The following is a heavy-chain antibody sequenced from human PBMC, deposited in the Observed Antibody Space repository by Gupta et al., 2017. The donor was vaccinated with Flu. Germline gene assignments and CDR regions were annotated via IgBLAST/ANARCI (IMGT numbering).Heavy chain of an antibody. CDR3: ARGPNFDV. J-gene: IGHJ3*01. V-gene: IGHV3-66*02. Sequence: EVQLVESGGGLVQPGGSLRLSCAISGFPVGGNYMSWVRQAPGRGLECVSVLYTGGNTLYADSVKGRFTISRDNSKNTLSLQMNSLGPEDTAVYYCARGPNFDVWGQGTMVTVSS. CDR1: GFPVGGNY. CDR2: LYTGGNT.